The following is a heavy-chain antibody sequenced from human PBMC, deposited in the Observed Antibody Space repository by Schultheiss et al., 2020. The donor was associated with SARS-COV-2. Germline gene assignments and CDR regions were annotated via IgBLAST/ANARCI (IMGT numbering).Heavy chain of an antibody. D-gene: IGHD2-2*01. CDR2: IYWDDDK. Sequence: SGLTLVKPTETLTLTCTVSGFSLSNARMGVSWIRQPPGKALEWLALIYWDDDKRYSPSLKSRLTITKDTSKNQVVLTMTNMDPVDTATYYCAHRRKLYCSSTSCYEGGMDVWGQGTTVTVSS. V-gene: IGHV2-5*02. CDR1: GFSLSNARMG. CDR3: AHRRKLYCSSTSCYEGGMDV. J-gene: IGHJ6*02.